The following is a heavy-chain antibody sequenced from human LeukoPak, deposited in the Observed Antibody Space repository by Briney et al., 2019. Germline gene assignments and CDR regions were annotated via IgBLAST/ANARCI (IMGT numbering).Heavy chain of an antibody. J-gene: IGHJ4*02. CDR3: ARGGGSSWYLDY. Sequence: SETLSLTCAVYGGSFSGYYWSWIRQPPGKGLEWIGETNHSGSTNYNPSLKSRVTISVDTSKNQFSLKLSSVTAADTAVYYCARGGGSSWYLDYWGQGTLVTVSS. CDR1: GGSFSGYY. V-gene: IGHV4-34*01. D-gene: IGHD6-13*01. CDR2: TNHSGST.